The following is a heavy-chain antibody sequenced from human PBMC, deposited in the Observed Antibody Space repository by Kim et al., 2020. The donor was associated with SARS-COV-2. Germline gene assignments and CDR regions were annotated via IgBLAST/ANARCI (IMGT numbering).Heavy chain of an antibody. Sequence: QKFQGRGTMTRNTSISTAYMELSSLRSEDTAVYYCARGYHSSGWSLRFDPWGQGTLVTVSS. CDR3: ARGYHSSGWSLRFDP. V-gene: IGHV1-8*01. D-gene: IGHD6-19*01. J-gene: IGHJ5*02.